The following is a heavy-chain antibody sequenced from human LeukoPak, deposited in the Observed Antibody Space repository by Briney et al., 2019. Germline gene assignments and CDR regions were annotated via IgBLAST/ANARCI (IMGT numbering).Heavy chain of an antibody. CDR2: IQYDGRNK. J-gene: IGHJ4*02. Sequence: PGGSLKLSCAASGFTFSSYGMHWVRQAPGKGLEWVAFIQYDGRNKYYADSVKGRFTISRDNSKNTMSLQMNSLRAEDTAVYYCAKDHGVVVVVAAQPDYWGQGTLVTVSS. CDR1: GFTFSSYG. CDR3: AKDHGVVVVVAAQPDY. V-gene: IGHV3-30*02. D-gene: IGHD2-15*01.